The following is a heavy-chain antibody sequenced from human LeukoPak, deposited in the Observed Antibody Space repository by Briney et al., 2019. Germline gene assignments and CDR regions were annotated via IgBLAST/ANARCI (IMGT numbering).Heavy chain of an antibody. CDR1: GGTFSSYA. CDR2: IIPIFGTA. Sequence: SVKVSCKASGGTFSSYAISWVRQAPGQGLEWMGGIIPIFGTANYAQKFQGRVTITADESTSTAYMELSRLRSDDTAVYYCAREGDYSDLLDYWGQGTLVTVSS. CDR3: AREGDYSDLLDY. V-gene: IGHV1-69*13. J-gene: IGHJ4*02. D-gene: IGHD4-11*01.